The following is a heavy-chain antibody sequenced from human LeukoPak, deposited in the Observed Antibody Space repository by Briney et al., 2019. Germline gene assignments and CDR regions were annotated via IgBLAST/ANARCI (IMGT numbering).Heavy chain of an antibody. J-gene: IGHJ4*02. CDR2: SRSGRTI. V-gene: IGHV3-48*03. CDR3: ARRVIVVGLDY. Sequence: SRSGRTIYYADPVKGRFTISRDNAKNSLYLQMNSLKAEDTAVYYCARRVIVVGLDYWGQGTLVTVSS. D-gene: IGHD3-22*01.